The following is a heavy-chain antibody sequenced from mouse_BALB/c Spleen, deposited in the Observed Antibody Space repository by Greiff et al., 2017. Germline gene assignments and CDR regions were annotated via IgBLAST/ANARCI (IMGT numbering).Heavy chain of an antibody. V-gene: IGHV2-2*02. CDR1: GFSFTSYG. J-gene: IGHJ1*01. CDR2: IWSGGST. CDR3: AKNFDWYFDV. Sequence: QVQLKESGPGLVQPSQSLSITCTASGFSFTSYGVHWVRQSPGKGLEWLGVIWSGGSTDYNAAFITRLSISKDYSKSQVFFKMNSLLANDTTTNCCAKNFDWYFDVWGAGTTVTVSS.